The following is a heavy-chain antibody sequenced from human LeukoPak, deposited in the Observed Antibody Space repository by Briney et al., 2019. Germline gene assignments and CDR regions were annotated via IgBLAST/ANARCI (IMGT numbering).Heavy chain of an antibody. CDR1: GYTFTNYA. Sequence: GASVKVSCKASGYTFTNYAMHWVRQAPGQRPEWMGWSNAGNDNTKYSQEFQGRLTITRDTSASTAYMELSSLRSEDMAVYYCARSDPSMSWFDPWGQGTLVTVSS. CDR3: ARSDPSMSWFDP. J-gene: IGHJ5*02. V-gene: IGHV1-3*02. CDR2: SNAGNDNT. D-gene: IGHD6-6*01.